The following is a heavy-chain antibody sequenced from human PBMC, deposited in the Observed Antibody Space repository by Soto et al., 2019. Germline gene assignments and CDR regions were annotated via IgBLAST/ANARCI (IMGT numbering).Heavy chain of an antibody. CDR2: IIPIFGTA. V-gene: IGHV1-69*13. CDR3: ARDNPSYGGNSYYYGMDV. D-gene: IGHD4-17*01. Sequence: SVKVSCKASGGTFSSYAISWVRQAPGQGLEWMGGIIPIFGTANYAQKFQGRVTITADESTSTAYMELSSLRSEDTAVYYCARDNPSYGGNSYYYGMDVWGQGTTVTVSS. CDR1: GGTFSSYA. J-gene: IGHJ6*02.